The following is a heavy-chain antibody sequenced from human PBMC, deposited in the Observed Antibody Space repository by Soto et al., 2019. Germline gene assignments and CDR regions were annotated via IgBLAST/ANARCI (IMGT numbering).Heavy chain of an antibody. CDR2: ILVDGRT. V-gene: IGHV3-23*01. Sequence: PGGSLRLSCAASGFICSNYDMSWVRQAPGKGLEWVSTILVDGRTFYVDSVKGRFTISRDNSKNTVYLQMNSLTAGDTALYYCAKAPAPGGGAFDTCGQGKMVTVSS. D-gene: IGHD2-8*02. CDR3: AKAPAPGGGAFDT. CDR1: GFICSNYD. J-gene: IGHJ3*02.